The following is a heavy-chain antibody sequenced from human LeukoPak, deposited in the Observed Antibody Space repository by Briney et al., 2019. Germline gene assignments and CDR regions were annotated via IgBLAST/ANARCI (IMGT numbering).Heavy chain of an antibody. Sequence: GGSLILSCAASGFSVTDYYMNWIRQSPGKGLEWVSHITKKTAIEYADSVKGRFTISRDNANNLLLLQMDSLRPEDTGVYYCARGTYYSGSGPGNWFDPWGHGTLVTVSS. CDR3: ARGTYYSGSGPGNWFDP. J-gene: IGHJ5*02. D-gene: IGHD3-10*01. V-gene: IGHV3-69-1*01. CDR2: ITKKTAI. CDR1: GFSVTDYY.